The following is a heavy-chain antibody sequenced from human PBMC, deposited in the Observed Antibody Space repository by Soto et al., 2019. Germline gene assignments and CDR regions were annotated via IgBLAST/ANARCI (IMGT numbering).Heavy chain of an antibody. CDR3: GRGGSDSPMAPGY. Sequence: SLRLSCAASGFNFGDYAMHWVRQGPGKGLEWVSGLNWNSVTAGYADSVKGRFSISRDNAKNTLYLQMNSLRAEDTAVFYCGRGGSDSPMAPGYWGQGTLVTVSS. J-gene: IGHJ4*02. D-gene: IGHD5-18*01. CDR2: LNWNSVTA. CDR1: GFNFGDYA. V-gene: IGHV3-9*01.